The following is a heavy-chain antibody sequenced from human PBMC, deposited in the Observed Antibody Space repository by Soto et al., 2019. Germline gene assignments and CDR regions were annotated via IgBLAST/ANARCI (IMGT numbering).Heavy chain of an antibody. Sequence: QVQLVQSGAEVKKPGASVKVSCKASGYTFTGYYMHWVRQAPGQGLEWMGWINPNSGGTNYAQKFQGWVTMTRDTSISTAYMELSRLRSDDTAVYYCARDLLGGGLWCGESRPYYFDYWGQGTLVTVSS. CDR3: ARDLLGGGLWCGESRPYYFDY. CDR2: INPNSGGT. CDR1: GYTFTGYY. D-gene: IGHD3-10*01. V-gene: IGHV1-2*04. J-gene: IGHJ4*02.